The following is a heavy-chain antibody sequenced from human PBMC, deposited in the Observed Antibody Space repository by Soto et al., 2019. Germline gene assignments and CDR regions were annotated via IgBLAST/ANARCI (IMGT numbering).Heavy chain of an antibody. CDR3: AREYCTNGVCHKTDDY. V-gene: IGHV3-23*01. Sequence: EVQLLESGGGLVQPGGSLRLSCAASGFTFSSYAMSWVRQAPGKGLEWISAISGSGGSTYYADSVKGRFTISRDNSKNTLYLQMNSLRAEDTAVYYCAREYCTNGVCHKTDDYWGQGTLVTVSS. D-gene: IGHD2-8*01. CDR1: GFTFSSYA. J-gene: IGHJ4*02. CDR2: ISGSGGST.